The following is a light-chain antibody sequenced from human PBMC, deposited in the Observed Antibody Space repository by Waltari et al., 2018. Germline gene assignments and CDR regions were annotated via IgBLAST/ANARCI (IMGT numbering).Light chain of an antibody. Sequence: EIVLTQSPATLSLSPGERATLSCRASQSVSSYLAWYQQKPGQAPGLLIYDASNRATVIPPLFSGSESVTDFTLAISSLEPEDFAVYYCQQRSNSYTFGQGTKLEIK. CDR1: QSVSSY. CDR3: QQRSNSYT. J-gene: IGKJ2*01. CDR2: DAS. V-gene: IGKV3-11*01.